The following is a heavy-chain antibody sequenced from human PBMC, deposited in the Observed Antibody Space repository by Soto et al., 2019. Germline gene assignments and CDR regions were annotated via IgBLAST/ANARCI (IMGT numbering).Heavy chain of an antibody. CDR3: AGSTSGWYGATQGFDY. CDR1: GDSISNYY. CDR2: IYNSGSI. J-gene: IGHJ4*02. Sequence: QVQLQESGPGLVKPSETLSLICTVSGDSISNYYWSWIRQPPGKGLEWIGYIYNSGSINYNPSLKSRVTISVDTSKKQFSLKVNSVTAADTAIYYCAGSTSGWYGATQGFDYWGQGTLVTVSS. D-gene: IGHD6-19*01. V-gene: IGHV4-59*01.